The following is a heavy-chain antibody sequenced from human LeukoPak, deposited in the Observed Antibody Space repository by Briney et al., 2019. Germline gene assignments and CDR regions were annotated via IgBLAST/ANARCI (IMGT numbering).Heavy chain of an antibody. V-gene: IGHV4-4*07. Sequence: SETLSLTCIVSGGSISSYYWNWIRQPAGKGLEWIGRIYTSGSTNYNPSLKSRVTMSVDTSKNQFSLKLSSVTAADTAVYYCARCNDSSGYLDAFDIWGQGTMVTVSS. CDR2: IYTSGST. D-gene: IGHD3-22*01. CDR1: GGSISSYY. J-gene: IGHJ3*02. CDR3: ARCNDSSGYLDAFDI.